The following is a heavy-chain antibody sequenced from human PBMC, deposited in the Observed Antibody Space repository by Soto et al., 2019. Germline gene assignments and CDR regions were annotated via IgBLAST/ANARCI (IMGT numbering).Heavy chain of an antibody. CDR2: INHSGST. CDR1: GGSFSGYY. Sequence: SETLSLTSAVYGGSFSGYYWSWIRQPPGKGLEWIGEINHSGSTNYNPSLKSRVTISVDTSKNQFSLKLSSVTAADTAVYYCARGSDIVGAIYFDYWGQGTLVTGLL. D-gene: IGHD1-26*01. J-gene: IGHJ4*02. CDR3: ARGSDIVGAIYFDY. V-gene: IGHV4-34*01.